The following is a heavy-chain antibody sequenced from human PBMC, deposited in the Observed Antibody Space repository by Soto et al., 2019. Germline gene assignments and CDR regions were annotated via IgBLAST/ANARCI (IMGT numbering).Heavy chain of an antibody. CDR3: VHRRDGYNSAFFDY. D-gene: IGHD5-12*01. Sequence: ASVKVSCKASGGTFSTYAFSWVRQAPGQGLEWMGGIIPIFHTATYAQRFQGRVTITADESTTTAYMALSSLRSEDTAVYYCVHRRDGYNSAFFDYWGQGTLVTVSS. CDR1: GGTFSTYA. J-gene: IGHJ4*02. CDR2: IIPIFHTA. V-gene: IGHV1-69*13.